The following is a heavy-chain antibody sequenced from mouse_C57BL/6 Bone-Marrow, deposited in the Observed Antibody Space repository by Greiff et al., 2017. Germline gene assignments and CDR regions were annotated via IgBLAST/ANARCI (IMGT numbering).Heavy chain of an antibody. Sequence: QVQLQQSGAELVRPGASVKLSCKASGYTFTDYYINWVKQRPGQGLEWIARIYPGSGNTYYNEKFKGKATLTAEKSSSTAYMQLSSLTSEDSAVYFCASHYYGSSYSHYFDYWGQGTTLTVSS. V-gene: IGHV1-76*01. CDR3: ASHYYGSSYSHYFDY. J-gene: IGHJ2*01. D-gene: IGHD1-1*01. CDR1: GYTFTDYY. CDR2: IYPGSGNT.